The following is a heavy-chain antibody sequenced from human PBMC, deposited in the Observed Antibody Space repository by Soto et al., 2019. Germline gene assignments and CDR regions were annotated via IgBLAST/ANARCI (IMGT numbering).Heavy chain of an antibody. D-gene: IGHD3-16*02. CDR2: IYYSGST. J-gene: IGHJ4*02. CDR3: ARVYYDYIWGSYLDY. Sequence: SETLSLTCTVSGGSISSGGYYWSWIRQHPGKGLEWIGYIYYSGSTYYNPSLKSRVTISVDTSKNQFSLKLSSVTAADTAVYYCARVYYDYIWGSYLDYWGQGTLVTISS. V-gene: IGHV4-31*03. CDR1: GGSISSGGYY.